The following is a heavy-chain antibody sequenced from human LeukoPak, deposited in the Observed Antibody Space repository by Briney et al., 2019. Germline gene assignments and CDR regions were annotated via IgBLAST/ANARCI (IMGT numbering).Heavy chain of an antibody. CDR1: GFTFIRYA. J-gene: IGHJ4*02. V-gene: IGHV3-23*01. CDR2: ISGSGDST. Sequence: PGGSLRLSCAASGFTFIRYAMRWVRQAPGKGLEWVSAISGSGDSTYYADSVKGRFTISRDNSKNTLYLQMNSLRAEDTAVYYCAKGLPPCDYWGQGTLVTVSS. CDR3: AKGLPPCDY.